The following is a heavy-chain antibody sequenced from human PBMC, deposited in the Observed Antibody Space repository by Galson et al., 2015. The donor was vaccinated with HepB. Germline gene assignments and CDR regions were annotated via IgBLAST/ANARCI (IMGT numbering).Heavy chain of an antibody. J-gene: IGHJ3*02. CDR2: LSGTGGLT. Sequence: SLRLSCAASGFTFNTYAMSWVRQAPGKGLEWVSALSGTGGLTYYADSVKGRFTISRDNSKNTLYLQMNSLRAEDTAVYYCAKDPGVGYCSSTSCRPMAFDIWGQGTMVTVSS. V-gene: IGHV3-23*01. CDR1: GFTFNTYA. CDR3: AKDPGVGYCSSTSCRPMAFDI. D-gene: IGHD2-2*01.